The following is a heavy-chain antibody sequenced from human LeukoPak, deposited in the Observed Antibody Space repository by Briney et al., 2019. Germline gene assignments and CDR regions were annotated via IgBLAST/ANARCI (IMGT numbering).Heavy chain of an antibody. J-gene: IGHJ4*02. D-gene: IGHD3/OR15-3a*01. Sequence: GRSLRLSCAASGFIFSSYAMHWVRQAPGKGLEWVAVISFDGSNKYYADSVKGRFTISRDNSKSTQYLQMYSLRAEDTAVYYCARDPYDVSTGYYSRLEYWGQGTLVTVSS. CDR1: GFIFSSYA. V-gene: IGHV3-30-3*01. CDR3: ARDPYDVSTGYYSRLEY. CDR2: ISFDGSNK.